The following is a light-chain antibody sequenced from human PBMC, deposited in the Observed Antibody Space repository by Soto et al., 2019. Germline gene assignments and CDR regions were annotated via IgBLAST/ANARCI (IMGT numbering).Light chain of an antibody. J-gene: IGKJ1*01. Sequence: DVVMTQSPLSLPVSLGQPASISCRSSQSLIHSDGDTYLNWFQQRPGQSPRRLLYKFSDRDSGVPDRFSGSGSDTEFTLRSSRVEAEDVGVYSCMQGTHWPWTFGQGTEVEVK. CDR3: MQGTHWPWT. CDR1: QSLIHSDGDTY. CDR2: KFS. V-gene: IGKV2-30*02.